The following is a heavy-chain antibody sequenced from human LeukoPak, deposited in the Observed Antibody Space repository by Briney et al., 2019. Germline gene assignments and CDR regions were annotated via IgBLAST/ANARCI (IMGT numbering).Heavy chain of an antibody. V-gene: IGHV3-30*02. CDR2: IGYVGTNK. Sequence: GGSLRLSCAASGFSFSNYGMHWVCQAPGKGLEWVAFIGYVGTNKYYTDSVKGRFTISRDNSKNTLYLEMNSLRAEDTAVYYCARGYNWFDPWGQGTLLTVSS. CDR3: ARGYNWFDP. J-gene: IGHJ5*02. CDR1: GFSFSNYG.